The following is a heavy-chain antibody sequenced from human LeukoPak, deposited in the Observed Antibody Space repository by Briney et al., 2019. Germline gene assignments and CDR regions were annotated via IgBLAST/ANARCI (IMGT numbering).Heavy chain of an antibody. J-gene: IGHJ4*02. CDR2: IKQDGSEK. D-gene: IGHD5-18*01. Sequence: GGSLRLSCAASGFTFSSYWMSWVRQVPGKGLEWVANIKQDGSEKYYVDSVKGRFTISRDNAKNSLYLQMNSLRAEDTAVYYCARDGGGYSYGYSDYWGQGTLVTVSS. V-gene: IGHV3-7*03. CDR1: GFTFSSYW. CDR3: ARDGGGYSYGYSDY.